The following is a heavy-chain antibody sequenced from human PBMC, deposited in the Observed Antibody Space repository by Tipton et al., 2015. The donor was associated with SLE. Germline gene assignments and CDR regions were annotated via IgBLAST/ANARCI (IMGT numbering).Heavy chain of an antibody. D-gene: IGHD2-2*01. CDR1: GGSISSYY. CDR3: ARGQRPGYCSRASCPYYYYYMDV. CDR2: LYPSGST. Sequence: TLSLTCTVSGGSISSYYWSWIRQPPGKGLEWIGFLYPSGSTYYNPSLKSRVTISVHRSKNQLSLRLNSVTAADTAVYYCARGQRPGYCSRASCPYYYYYMDVWGKGTTVTVSS. V-gene: IGHV4-4*09. J-gene: IGHJ6*03.